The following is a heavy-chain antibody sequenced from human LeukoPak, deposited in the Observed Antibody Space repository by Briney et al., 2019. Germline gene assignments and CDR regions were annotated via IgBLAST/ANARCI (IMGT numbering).Heavy chain of an antibody. CDR2: IYHSGST. CDR1: GGSISSGGYS. J-gene: IGHJ4*02. Sequence: SETLSLTCAVSGGSISSGGYSWSWIRQPPGKGLEWIGYIYHSGSTYYNPSLKSRVTISVDRSKNQFSLKLSSVTAADTAVYYCARGYYYDSSGYQPLFDYWGQGTLVTVSS. CDR3: ARGYYYDSSGYQPLFDY. V-gene: IGHV4-30-2*01. D-gene: IGHD3-22*01.